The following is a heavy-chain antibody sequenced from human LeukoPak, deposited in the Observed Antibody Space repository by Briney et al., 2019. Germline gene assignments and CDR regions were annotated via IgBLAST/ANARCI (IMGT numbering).Heavy chain of an antibody. CDR1: GFTFSGYC. J-gene: IGHJ4*02. D-gene: IGHD2-15*01. CDR3: ARDPRLNNHCSGGSCPFDY. Sequence: TGGSLRLPCAASGFTFSGYCMNWVRQAPGKGLEWVSSISTSSSYIYYADSVKGRFTISRDNAKNSLYLQMNSLRAEDTAVYYCARDPRLNNHCSGGSCPFDYWGQGTLVTVSS. V-gene: IGHV3-21*01. CDR2: ISTSSSYI.